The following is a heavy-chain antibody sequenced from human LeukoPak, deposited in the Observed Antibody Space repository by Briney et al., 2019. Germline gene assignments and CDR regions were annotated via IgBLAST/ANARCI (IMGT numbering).Heavy chain of an antibody. V-gene: IGHV4-34*01. J-gene: IGHJ6*03. D-gene: IGHD6-19*01. Sequence: SETLSLTRAVYGGSFSGYYWSWIRQPPGKGLEWIGEINHSGSTNYNPSLKSRVTISVDTSKSQFSLKLSSVTAADTAVYYCARAHSSGWYRNYYYYMDVWGKGTTVTVSS. CDR3: ARAHSSGWYRNYYYYMDV. CDR1: GGSFSGYY. CDR2: INHSGST.